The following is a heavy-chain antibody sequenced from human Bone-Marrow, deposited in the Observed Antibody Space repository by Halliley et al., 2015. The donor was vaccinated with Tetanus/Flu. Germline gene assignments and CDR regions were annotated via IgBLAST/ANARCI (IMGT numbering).Heavy chain of an antibody. Sequence: LEWFGYFRHSGRTQSHPALESRVTISIDTSQKPLSLRLTSVTAADTAVYYCARLPDISGWPFDYWGRGTLVTVSS. J-gene: IGHJ4*02. D-gene: IGHD6-25*01. CDR2: FRHSGRT. V-gene: IGHV4-59*08. CDR3: ARLPDISGWPFDY.